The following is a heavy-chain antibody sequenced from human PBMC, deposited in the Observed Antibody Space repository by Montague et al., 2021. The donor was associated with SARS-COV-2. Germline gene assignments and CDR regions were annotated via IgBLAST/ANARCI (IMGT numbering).Heavy chain of an antibody. J-gene: IGHJ6*02. D-gene: IGHD2-2*01. CDR1: GDSVSSNRGA. Sequence: CAISGDSVSSNRGAWNWLRQSPPRGLEWLGRTYYRSKWYYNYGVSVESRITVNADTSKNQVFLQLNSVTPEDTAVYFCARGLPAGPNFGMDVWGQGTTVTVSS. V-gene: IGHV6-1*01. CDR2: TYYRSKWYY. CDR3: ARGLPAGPNFGMDV.